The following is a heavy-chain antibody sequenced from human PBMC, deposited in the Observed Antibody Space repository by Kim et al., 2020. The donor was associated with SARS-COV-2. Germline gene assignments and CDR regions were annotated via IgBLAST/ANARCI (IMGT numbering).Heavy chain of an antibody. CDR1: GYTFTSYG. Sequence: ASVKVSCKASGYTFTSYGISWVRQAPGQGLEWMGWISAYNGNTNYAQKLQGRVTMTTDTSTSTAYMELRSLRSDDTAVYYCARAVKGYYDSSGGYYFDYWGQGTLVTVSS. CDR2: ISAYNGNT. J-gene: IGHJ4*02. D-gene: IGHD3-22*01. CDR3: ARAVKGYYDSSGGYYFDY. V-gene: IGHV1-18*01.